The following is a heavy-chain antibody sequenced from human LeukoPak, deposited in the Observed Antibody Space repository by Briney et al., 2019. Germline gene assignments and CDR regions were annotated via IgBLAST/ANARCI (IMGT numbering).Heavy chain of an antibody. CDR1: GGSISSGDYY. Sequence: SQTLSLTCTVSGGSISSGDYYWSWIRQPPGKGLEWIGYIYYSGSTYYNPSLKSRVTISVDTSKNQFSLKLSSVTAADTAVYYCARDRYTVVSWYFDLWGRGTLVTVSS. CDR3: ARDRYTVVSWYFDL. CDR2: IYYSGST. J-gene: IGHJ2*01. V-gene: IGHV4-30-4*01. D-gene: IGHD4-23*01.